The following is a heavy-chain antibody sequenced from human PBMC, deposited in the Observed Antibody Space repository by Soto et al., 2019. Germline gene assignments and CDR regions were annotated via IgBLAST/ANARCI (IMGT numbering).Heavy chain of an antibody. V-gene: IGHV3-64D*06. J-gene: IGHJ6*02. CDR1: GFTFSSYA. CDR3: VKGFSGYDGGYYYYSGMDD. D-gene: IGHD5-12*01. CDR2: ISSNGGST. Sequence: GGSLRLSCSASGFTFSSYAMHWVRQAPGKGLEYVSAISSNGGSTYYADSVTGRFTISRDNSNNTLYLQMSSLRAEDTSVYYCVKGFSGYDGGYYYYSGMDDWGQGTTVTVSS.